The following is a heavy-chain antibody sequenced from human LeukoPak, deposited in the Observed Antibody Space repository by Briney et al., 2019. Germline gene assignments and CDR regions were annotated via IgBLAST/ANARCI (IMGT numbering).Heavy chain of an antibody. J-gene: IGHJ3*02. CDR1: AFTFHDYG. Sequence: PGGSLRLSCAASAFTFHDYGMSWVREAPGRGLEWVSGINWNGGSTGYADSVKGRFTISRDNAKNSLYLQMNSLRAEDTAVYYCARDRRRGGSNYYNDAFDIWGQGTMVTVSP. D-gene: IGHD3-10*01. V-gene: IGHV3-20*04. CDR2: INWNGGST. CDR3: ARDRRRGGSNYYNDAFDI.